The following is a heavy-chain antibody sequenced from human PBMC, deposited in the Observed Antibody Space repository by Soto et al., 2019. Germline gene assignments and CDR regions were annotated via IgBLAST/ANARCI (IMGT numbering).Heavy chain of an antibody. J-gene: IGHJ4*02. CDR3: ARGYTMFRGVIPSGRDSTLYAPFDY. V-gene: IGHV1-69*02. Sequence: ASVKVSCKASGGTFSSYTISWVRQAPGQGLEWMGKIIPILGIANYAQKFQGRFTITADKSTSTAYMELSSLRSEDTAVYYCARGYTMFRGVIPSGRDSTLYAPFDYWGQGTLVTVPQ. CDR2: IIPILGIA. CDR1: GGTFSSYT. D-gene: IGHD3-10*01.